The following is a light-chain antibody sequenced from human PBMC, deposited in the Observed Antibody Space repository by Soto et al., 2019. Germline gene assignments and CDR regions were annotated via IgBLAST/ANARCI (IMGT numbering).Light chain of an antibody. J-gene: IGKJ1*01. CDR3: HQYGTSPRT. V-gene: IGKV3-20*01. Sequence: EIVLSQSPDTLSLSPGERATLSCRASQRVTTSYLAWYQQKPGQAPRLLIFGASSRATGIPDRFSGSGSGTDFTRTISSLEPEDFALYFCHQYGTSPRTFGPGTKVEF. CDR2: GAS. CDR1: QRVTTSY.